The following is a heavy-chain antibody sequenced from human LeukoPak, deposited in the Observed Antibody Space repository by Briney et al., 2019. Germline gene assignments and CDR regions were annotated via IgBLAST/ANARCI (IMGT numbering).Heavy chain of an antibody. J-gene: IGHJ3*02. Sequence: SETLSLTCTVSGGSISSYYWSWIRQPAGKGLEWIGRIYTNGSTNYNPSLKSRVTMSVDTSKNQFSLKLSSVTAADTAVYYCARSLSYYYGSGPDAFDIWGQGTMVTVSS. D-gene: IGHD3-10*01. CDR3: ARSLSYYYGSGPDAFDI. CDR1: GGSISSYY. V-gene: IGHV4-4*07. CDR2: IYTNGST.